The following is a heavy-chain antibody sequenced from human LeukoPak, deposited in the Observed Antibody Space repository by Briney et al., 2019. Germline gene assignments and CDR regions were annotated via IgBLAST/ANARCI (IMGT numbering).Heavy chain of an antibody. D-gene: IGHD3-16*01. J-gene: IGHJ4*02. CDR2: IKQDGSEK. V-gene: IGHV3-7*01. CDR3: ASPRRGGYFDY. CDR1: GFTFSSYW. Sequence: GGSLRLSCAASGFTFSSYWMHWVRQAPGKGLEWVANIKQDGSEKYYVDSVKGRFTISRDNAKNSLYLQMNSLRAEDTAVYYCASPRRGGYFDYWGQGTLVTVSS.